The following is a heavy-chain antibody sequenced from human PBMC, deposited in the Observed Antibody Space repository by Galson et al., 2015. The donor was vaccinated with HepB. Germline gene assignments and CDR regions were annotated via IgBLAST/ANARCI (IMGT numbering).Heavy chain of an antibody. CDR1: GYNFNNYW. J-gene: IGHJ6*03. CDR2: IYPGDSDT. D-gene: IGHD3-10*01. V-gene: IGHV5-51*01. Sequence: QSGAEVKKPGESLKISCKGSGYNFNNYWIGWVRQMPGKGLEWMGIIYPGDSDTRYSPSFQGQVTTSVDKSINTAYLQWSSLRASDTAMYYCGRLRRGARPHYYYFMDVWGEGTMVSVSS. CDR3: GRLRRGARPHYYYFMDV.